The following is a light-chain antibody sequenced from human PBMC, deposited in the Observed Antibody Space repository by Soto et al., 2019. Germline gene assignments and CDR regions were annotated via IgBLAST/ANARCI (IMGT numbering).Light chain of an antibody. CDR2: DAS. Sequence: EIVLTHSPGTLSLSPGERATLSCRASLPVTNNYLAWYQQMAGQAPRLIIYDASSRATGIPDRFSASGSGTDSTLTISRLEPEDFAVYFCHQYSSSPPTFGQGTKVDIK. CDR3: HQYSSSPPT. J-gene: IGKJ1*01. V-gene: IGKV3-20*01. CDR1: LPVTNNY.